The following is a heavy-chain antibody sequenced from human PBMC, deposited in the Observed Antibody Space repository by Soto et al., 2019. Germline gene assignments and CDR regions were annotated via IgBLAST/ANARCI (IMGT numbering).Heavy chain of an antibody. CDR1: GGSFSGYY. J-gene: IGHJ4*02. CDR3: ARNTTGYCTTSTCYAVLDY. V-gene: IGHV4-34*01. CDR2: INHSGST. D-gene: IGHD2-2*01. Sequence: QVQLQQWGAGLLKPSETLSLTCAVYGGSFSGYYWSWIRQPPGKGLEWIGEINHSGSTNYNPSLKSRVPISVDTSKNQFSLKLTSVTAADTAVYYCARNTTGYCTTSTCYAVLDYWGQGTLVTVSS.